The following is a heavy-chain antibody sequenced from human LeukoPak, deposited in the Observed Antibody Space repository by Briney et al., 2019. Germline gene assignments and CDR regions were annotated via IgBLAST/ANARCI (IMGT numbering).Heavy chain of an antibody. CDR2: ISGSKTNT. Sequence: GGSLRLSCSASTLILSTYAMSWVRQAPGKGLEWVSGISGSKTNTYYADSVKGRFTISKDNSKNTLYLQMNSLRAEDTAVYYCASRIYDSSGYASDYWGQGTLVTVSS. CDR3: ASRIYDSSGYASDY. CDR1: TLILSTYA. V-gene: IGHV3-23*01. J-gene: IGHJ4*02. D-gene: IGHD3-22*01.